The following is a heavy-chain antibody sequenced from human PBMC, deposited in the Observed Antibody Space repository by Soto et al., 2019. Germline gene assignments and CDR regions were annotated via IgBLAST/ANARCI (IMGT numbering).Heavy chain of an antibody. CDR3: ATDLGYGRVSAFDI. Sequence: VASVKVSCKVSGYTLTELSMHWVRQAPGKGLEWMGGFDPEDGETTYAQKFQGRVTMTEDTSTGTAYMELSSLRSEDTAVYYCATDLGYGRVSAFDIWGQGTMVTVSS. V-gene: IGHV1-24*01. CDR1: GYTLTELS. J-gene: IGHJ3*02. CDR2: FDPEDGET. D-gene: IGHD5-18*01.